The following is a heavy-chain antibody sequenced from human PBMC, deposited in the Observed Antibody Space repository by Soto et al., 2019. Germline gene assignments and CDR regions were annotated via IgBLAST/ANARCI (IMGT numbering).Heavy chain of an antibody. Sequence: QVQLVQSGAEVKKPGSSVKVSCKASGGTFSSYTISWVRQAPGQGLEWMGRIIPILGIANYAQKVQGRVTITADKSTSTAYMELSSLRSEDTAVYYCARDRKMFRGGVFDYWGQGTLVTVSS. CDR3: ARDRKMFRGGVFDY. CDR1: GGTFSSYT. V-gene: IGHV1-69*08. D-gene: IGHD3-10*01. CDR2: IIPILGIA. J-gene: IGHJ4*02.